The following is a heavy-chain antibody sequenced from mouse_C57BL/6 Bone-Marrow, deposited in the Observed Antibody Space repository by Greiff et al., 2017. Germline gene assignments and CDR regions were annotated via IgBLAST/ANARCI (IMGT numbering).Heavy chain of an antibody. CDR2: IYPRSGNT. CDR1: GYTFTSYG. D-gene: IGHD2-3*01. J-gene: IGHJ4*01. V-gene: IGHV1-81*01. CDR3: ARLGEGYYAYYAMDY. Sequence: VQLQESGAELARPGASVKLSCKASGYTFTSYGISWVKQRTGQGLEWIGEIYPRSGNTYYNEKFKGKATMTADKSSSTAYMELRSLTSEDSAVYFCARLGEGYYAYYAMDYWGQGTSVTVAS.